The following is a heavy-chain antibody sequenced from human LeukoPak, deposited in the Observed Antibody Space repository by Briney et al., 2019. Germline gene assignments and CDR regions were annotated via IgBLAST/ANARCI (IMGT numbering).Heavy chain of an antibody. D-gene: IGHD6-6*01. Sequence: GESLKISCKGSGYSFTSYWIGWVPQMPGKGLEWMGIIYPGDSDTRYCPSFQGQVTISADKSISTAYLQWSSLKASDTAMYYCARQGEYSSSSGDYWGQGTLVTVSS. V-gene: IGHV5-51*01. CDR3: ARQGEYSSSSGDY. CDR1: GYSFTSYW. CDR2: IYPGDSDT. J-gene: IGHJ4*02.